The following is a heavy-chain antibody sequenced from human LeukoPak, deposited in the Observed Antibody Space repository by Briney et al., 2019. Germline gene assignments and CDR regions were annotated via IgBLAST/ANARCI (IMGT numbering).Heavy chain of an antibody. CDR2: INPNSGGT. J-gene: IGHJ5*02. CDR3: ARPYSSSAGWFDP. D-gene: IGHD6-6*01. CDR1: GYTFTGYY. Sequence: ASVNVSCKASGYTFTGYYMHWVRQAPGQGLEWMGWINPNSGGTNYAQKFQGRVTMTRDTSISTAYMELSRLRSDDTAVYYCARPYSSSAGWFDPWGQGTLVTVSS. V-gene: IGHV1-2*02.